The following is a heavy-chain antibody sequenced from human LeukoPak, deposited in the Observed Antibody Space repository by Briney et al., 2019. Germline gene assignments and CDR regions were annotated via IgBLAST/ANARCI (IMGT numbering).Heavy chain of an antibody. CDR3: AKDLIQTIVGATLDDY. CDR1: GFTFSSYA. Sequence: GGSLRLSCAASGFTFSSYAMSWVRQAPGKGLEWVSAISGSGGSTYYADSVKGRFTLSRDNSKNTLYLQMNSLRAEDTAVYYCAKDLIQTIVGATLDDYWGQGTLVTVSS. CDR2: ISGSGGST. V-gene: IGHV3-23*01. J-gene: IGHJ4*02. D-gene: IGHD1-26*01.